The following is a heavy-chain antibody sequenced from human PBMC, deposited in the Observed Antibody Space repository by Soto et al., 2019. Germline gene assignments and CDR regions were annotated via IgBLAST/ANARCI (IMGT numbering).Heavy chain of an antibody. CDR1: GYTFISYG. D-gene: IGHD1-26*01. CDR3: ARDQVGANTLDY. Sequence: QVQLVQSGDEVTKPGASVKVSCQASGYTFISYGISWVRQAPGQGLEWMGWISPYNVNTNYAQNLQGRVTMTTDTSTSTAYMELRSLRSDDTAVYFCARDQVGANTLDYWGQGTLVTVSS. V-gene: IGHV1-18*01. J-gene: IGHJ4*02. CDR2: ISPYNVNT.